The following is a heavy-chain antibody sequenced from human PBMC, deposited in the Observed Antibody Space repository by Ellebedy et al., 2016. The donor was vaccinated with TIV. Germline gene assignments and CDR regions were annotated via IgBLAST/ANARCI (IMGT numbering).Heavy chain of an antibody. Sequence: MPSETLSLTCTVSGGSISSGDYYWSWIRQPPGKGLEWIGYIFYSGSTNYSPSLKSRVTISLDTSKNQFSLKLNSVTAADTAVYYCGGYYGAYFDYWGQGTLVTVSS. J-gene: IGHJ4*02. V-gene: IGHV4-61*08. D-gene: IGHD4-17*01. CDR2: IFYSGST. CDR1: GGSISSGDYY. CDR3: GGYYGAYFDY.